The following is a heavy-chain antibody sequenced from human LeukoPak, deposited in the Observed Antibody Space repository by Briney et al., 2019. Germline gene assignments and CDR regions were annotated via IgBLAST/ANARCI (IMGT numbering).Heavy chain of an antibody. V-gene: IGHV4-34*01. CDR3: ARRRAFDI. CDR1: GGSFSGYY. Sequence: SETLSLTCAVYGGSFSGYYWSWIRQPPGEGLEWIGEINHSGSTNYNPSLKSRVTISVDTSKNQFSLKLSSVTAADTAVYYCARRRAFDIWGQGTMVTVSS. J-gene: IGHJ3*02. CDR2: INHSGST.